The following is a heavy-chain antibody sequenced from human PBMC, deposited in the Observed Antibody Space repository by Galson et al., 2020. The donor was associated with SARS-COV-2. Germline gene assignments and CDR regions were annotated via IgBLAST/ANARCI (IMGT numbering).Heavy chain of an antibody. CDR2: ISARSEST. V-gene: IGHV3-23*01. D-gene: IGHD6-13*01. Sequence: SCAASGFTFNTHAMNWVRQAPGKGLEWVSGISARSESTYFADSVKGRFTISRDNSKNTLYLQMNSLRAEDSAVYYCATGPIADSWGQGTLVTVSS. CDR3: ATGPIADS. J-gene: IGHJ4*02. CDR1: GFTFNTHA.